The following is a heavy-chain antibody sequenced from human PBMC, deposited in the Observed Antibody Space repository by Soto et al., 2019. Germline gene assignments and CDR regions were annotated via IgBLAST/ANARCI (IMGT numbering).Heavy chain of an antibody. CDR3: ARVLEQGAFDM. Sequence: QVQLQESGPGLVKPSGTLSLTCAVSGCSISSSNWWRWVRQPPGKGLEWIGEIYHSGNTNYTPSLNSRITISLDQSKDQFSLKLSSVTAAYTGVYYCARVLEQGAFDMWGQETMVAVSS. V-gene: IGHV4-4*02. D-gene: IGHD2-8*02. CDR1: GCSISSSNW. CDR2: IYHSGNT. J-gene: IGHJ3*02.